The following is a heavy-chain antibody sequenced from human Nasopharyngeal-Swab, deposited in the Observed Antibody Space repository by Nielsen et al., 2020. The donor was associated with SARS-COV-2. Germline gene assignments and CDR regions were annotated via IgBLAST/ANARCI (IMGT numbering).Heavy chain of an antibody. CDR3: ARATGMIDY. V-gene: IGHV4-34*01. Sequence: SETLSLTCAVYGGSFSGYYWSWIRQSPGKGLEWIGEINHGGSTNYNPSLKSRVTISVDTSKNQFSLKLTSVTAADTAVYYCARATGMIDYWGQGTLVTVSS. CDR1: GGSFSGYY. D-gene: IGHD1-1*01. CDR2: INHGGST. J-gene: IGHJ4*02.